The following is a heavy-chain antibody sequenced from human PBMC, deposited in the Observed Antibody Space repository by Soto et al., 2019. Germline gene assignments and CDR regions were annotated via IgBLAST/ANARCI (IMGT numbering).Heavy chain of an antibody. Sequence: SVEGPCKGSGNTFTYVYLHWVRQAPGQALEWMGWITPFNGNTKYAQKFQDRVTLTGDTSLNTAYMELSSLRSDDTAMFYCASGRYDASGYFDYWGQGTLVTVSS. CDR1: GNTFTYVY. V-gene: IGHV1-45*02. D-gene: IGHD3-22*01. CDR3: ASGRYDASGYFDY. CDR2: ITPFNGNT. J-gene: IGHJ4*02.